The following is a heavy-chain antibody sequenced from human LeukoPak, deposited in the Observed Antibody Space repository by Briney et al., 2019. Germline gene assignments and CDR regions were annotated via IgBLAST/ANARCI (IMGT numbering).Heavy chain of an antibody. CDR2: ISYDGNNK. CDR1: GFTSSA. Sequence: GGSLRLSCAASGFTSSAMHWVRQAPGKGLEWVAVISYDGNNKYYADSVKGRFTVSRDNSNNTLYLQMNSLRPEDTAVYYCAKISTSANCCLEGSQHWGQGTLITVSS. CDR3: AKISTSANCCLEGSQH. J-gene: IGHJ1*01. V-gene: IGHV3-30*04. D-gene: IGHD2-2*01.